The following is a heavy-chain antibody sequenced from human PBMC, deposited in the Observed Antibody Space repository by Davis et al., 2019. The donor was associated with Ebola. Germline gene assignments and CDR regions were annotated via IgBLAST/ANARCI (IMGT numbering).Heavy chain of an antibody. CDR2: IYYSGST. CDR3: ARANWNDWFDP. Sequence: MPSETLSLTCTVSGGSLSNSHYYWGWIRQPPGKGLEWIGSIYYSGSTYYNPSLKSRVTLSIDTSKNQFSLKLSSVTAADTAVYYCARANWNDWFDPWGQGTLVTVSS. CDR1: GGSLSNSHYY. D-gene: IGHD1-1*01. V-gene: IGHV4-39*01. J-gene: IGHJ5*02.